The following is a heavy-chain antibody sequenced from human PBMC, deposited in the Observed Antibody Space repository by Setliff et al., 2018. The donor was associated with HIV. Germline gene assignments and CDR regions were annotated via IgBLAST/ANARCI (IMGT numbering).Heavy chain of an antibody. J-gene: IGHJ3*02. V-gene: IGHV4-39*07. CDR3: ARESDRQWLVPGAFDI. D-gene: IGHD6-19*01. CDR2: IYTSGST. CDR1: GGSISRNNYY. Sequence: SETLSLTCTVSGGSISRNNYYWGWIRQPPGKGLEWIGRIYTSGSTNYNPSLKSRVTISVDTSKNQFSLNLSSVTAADTAVYYCARESDRQWLVPGAFDIWGQGTMVTVSS.